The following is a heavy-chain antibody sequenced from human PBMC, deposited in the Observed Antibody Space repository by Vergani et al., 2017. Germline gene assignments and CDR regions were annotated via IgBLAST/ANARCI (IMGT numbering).Heavy chain of an antibody. Sequence: QVQLQESGPGLVKPSDTLSLTCAVSGYSISSSNWWGWIRQPPGKGLEWIGYIYYSGSTYYNPSLKSRVTMSVATSKNQFSLKLSSVTAADTAVYYCARLLRWFPVDYYYYMDVWGKGTTVTVSS. CDR2: IYYSGST. CDR3: ARLLRWFPVDYYYYMDV. J-gene: IGHJ6*03. V-gene: IGHV4-28*01. D-gene: IGHD4-23*01. CDR1: GYSISSSNW.